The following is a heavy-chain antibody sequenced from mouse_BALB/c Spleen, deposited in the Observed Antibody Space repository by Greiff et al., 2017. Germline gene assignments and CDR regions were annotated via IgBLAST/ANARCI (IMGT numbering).Heavy chain of an antibody. CDR1: GYSFTGYT. Sequence: EVQGVESGPELVKPGASMKISCKASGYSFTGYTMNWVKQSHGKNLEWIGLINPYNGGTSYTQKFKGKATLTVDKSSSTAYMELLSLTSEDSAVYYSATAWRAMDYWGQGTSVTVSS. CDR2: INPYNGGT. V-gene: IGHV1-18*01. CDR3: ATAWRAMDY. J-gene: IGHJ4*01.